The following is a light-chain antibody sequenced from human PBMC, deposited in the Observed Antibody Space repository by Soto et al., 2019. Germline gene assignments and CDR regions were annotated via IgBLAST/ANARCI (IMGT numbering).Light chain of an antibody. CDR2: AAY. Sequence: ELLMTQSQATLSGCLEENATLSCTASQSVGGYLAWYQQRPGQVPRLLIYAAYTRAAGVPARFSGSGSGTEFSLTISSLQSEDFGVYYCQQICGWPLYSFRQGAKGDIK. CDR3: QQICGWPLYS. CDR1: QSVGGY. V-gene: IGKV3-15*01. J-gene: IGKJ2*03.